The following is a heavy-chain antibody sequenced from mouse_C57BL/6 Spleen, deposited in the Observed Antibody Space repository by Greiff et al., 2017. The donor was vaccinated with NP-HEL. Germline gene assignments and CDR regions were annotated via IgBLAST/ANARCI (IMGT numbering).Heavy chain of an antibody. Sequence: QVQLQQPGAELVMPGASVKLSCKASGYTFTSYWMHLVKQRPGQGLEWIGEIDPSDSYTNYNQKFKGKSTLTVDKSSSTAYMQLSSLTSEDSAVYYCARKGFLYYFDYWGQGTTLTVSS. V-gene: IGHV1-69*01. CDR3: ARKGFLYYFDY. J-gene: IGHJ2*01. CDR1: GYTFTSYW. CDR2: IDPSDSYT.